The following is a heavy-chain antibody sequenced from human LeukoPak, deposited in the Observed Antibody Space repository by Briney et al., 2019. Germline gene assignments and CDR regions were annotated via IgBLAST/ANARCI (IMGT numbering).Heavy chain of an antibody. D-gene: IGHD3-22*01. Sequence: ASVKVSCKASGYTFTSYAIHRVRQAPGQRLEWMGWINAGNDNTKYSQKFQGRVTITRDTSASTAYMELSGLRSEDTAVYYCARSLVYSHDTSGYYYFDFWGQGTLVTVSS. CDR1: GYTFTSYA. V-gene: IGHV1-3*01. J-gene: IGHJ4*02. CDR2: INAGNDNT. CDR3: ARSLVYSHDTSGYYYFDF.